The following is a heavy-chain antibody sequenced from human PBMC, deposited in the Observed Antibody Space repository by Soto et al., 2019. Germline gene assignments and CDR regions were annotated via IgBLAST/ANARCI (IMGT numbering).Heavy chain of an antibody. V-gene: IGHV4-59*01. CDR3: ARGGSEWVYSYGPLDAFDI. D-gene: IGHD5-18*01. Sequence: QVQLQESGPGLVKPSETLSLTCTVSGGSISSYYWSWIRQPPGKGLEWIGYIYYSGSTNYNPSLKSRVTISVDTSKNQFSLKLSSVTAADTAVYYCARGGSEWVYSYGPLDAFDIWGQGTMVTVSS. J-gene: IGHJ3*02. CDR1: GGSISSYY. CDR2: IYYSGST.